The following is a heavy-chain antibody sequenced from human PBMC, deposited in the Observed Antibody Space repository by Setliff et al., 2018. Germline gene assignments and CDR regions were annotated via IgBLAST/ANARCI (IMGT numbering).Heavy chain of an antibody. J-gene: IGHJ6*03. V-gene: IGHV4-39*01. CDR3: ARHVGIRGRGYNYYYYYMDV. Sequence: PSETLSLTCTVSGGSISSSSYYWGWIRQPPGKGLEWIGSIYYSGSTYYNPSLKSRVTISVDTSKNQFSLKLSSVTAADTAVYYCARHVGIRGRGYNYYYYYMDVWGKGTTVTVSS. CDR2: IYYSGST. CDR1: GGSISSSSYY. D-gene: IGHD3-10*01.